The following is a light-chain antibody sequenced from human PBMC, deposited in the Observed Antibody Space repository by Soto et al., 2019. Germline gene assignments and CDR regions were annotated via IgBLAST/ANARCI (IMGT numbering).Light chain of an antibody. J-gene: IGLJ1*01. CDR2: DVT. CDR3: NSYTSSSTDV. V-gene: IGLV2-14*03. CDR1: SSDVGGFNY. Sequence: SALTQPASVSGSPGQSITISCTGTSSDVGGFNYVSWYQQHPGKAPTLMIYDVTNRPSGVSYRFSGSKSGNTASLTISGLQAEDEADYYCNSYTSSSTDVFGTGTKLTVL.